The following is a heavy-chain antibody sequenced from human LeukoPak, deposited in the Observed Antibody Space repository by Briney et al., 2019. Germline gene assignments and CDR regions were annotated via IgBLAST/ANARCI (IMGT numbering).Heavy chain of an antibody. CDR1: GGSISSYY. CDR3: ARGYYYGSGSYYERFDP. CDR2: IYTSGST. Sequence: SETLSLTCTVSGGSISSYYWSWIRQPAGKGLEWIGRIYTSGSTNYNPSLKSRVTMSVDTSKNQFPLKLSSVTAADTAVYYCARGYYYGSGSYYERFDPWGQGTLVTVSS. J-gene: IGHJ5*02. D-gene: IGHD3-10*01. V-gene: IGHV4-4*07.